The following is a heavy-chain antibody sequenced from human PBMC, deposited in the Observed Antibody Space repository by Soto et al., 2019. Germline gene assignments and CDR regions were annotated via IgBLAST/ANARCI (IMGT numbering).Heavy chain of an antibody. Sequence: SVKVSCKASGGTFSSYAISWVRQAPGQGLEWMGGIIPIFGTANYAQKFQGRVTITADESTSTAYMELSSLRSEDTAVYYCARDGRPYDYVWGSYRYTPYWGQGTLVTVSS. CDR2: IIPIFGTA. V-gene: IGHV1-69*13. J-gene: IGHJ4*02. D-gene: IGHD3-16*02. CDR3: ARDGRPYDYVWGSYRYTPY. CDR1: GGTFSSYA.